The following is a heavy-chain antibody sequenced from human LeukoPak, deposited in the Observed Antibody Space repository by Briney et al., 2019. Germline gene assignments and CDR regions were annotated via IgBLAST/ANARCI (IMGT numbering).Heavy chain of an antibody. J-gene: IGHJ3*02. V-gene: IGHV3-74*01. CDR2: INSDGSST. CDR1: GFTFSSYW. Sequence: PGGSLRLSCAASGFTFSSYWTHWVRQAPGKGLVWVSRINSDGSSTIYADSVKGRFTISRDNAKNTLYLQTNSLRAEDTAVYYCARCPRCPGKLRYFDWLSNAGAFDIWGQGTMVTVSS. CDR3: ARCPRCPGKLRYFDWLSNAGAFDI. D-gene: IGHD3-9*01.